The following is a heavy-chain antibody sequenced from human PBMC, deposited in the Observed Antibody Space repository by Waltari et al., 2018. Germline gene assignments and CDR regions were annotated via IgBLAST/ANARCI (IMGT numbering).Heavy chain of an antibody. D-gene: IGHD2-2*01. J-gene: IGHJ6*03. CDR3: ATPPAYNCSSTSCSHYYYYYMDV. Sequence: QVQLVQSGAEVKKPGASVKVSCKVSGYTLTELSMHWVRQAPGTGLEWMGGFDPEDGETIYAQKFQGRVTMTEDTSTDTAYMELSSLRSEDTAVYYCATPPAYNCSSTSCSHYYYYYMDVWGKGTTVTVSS. CDR1: GYTLTELS. CDR2: FDPEDGET. V-gene: IGHV1-24*01.